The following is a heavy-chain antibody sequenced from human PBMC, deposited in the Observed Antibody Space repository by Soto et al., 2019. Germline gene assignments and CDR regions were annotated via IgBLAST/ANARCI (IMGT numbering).Heavy chain of an antibody. Sequence: GGSLRLSCSASGFILGDYALHWVRQAPGKGLEWLAVISFDGNQKYYADSVQARFTVSRDNSQNTLHLQMNSLRAEDTAVYYCARLYCSRTTCPPYYYYYGLNVWGHGTTVTVSS. CDR3: ARLYCSRTTCPPYYYYYGLNV. J-gene: IGHJ6*02. V-gene: IGHV3-30*17. CDR2: ISFDGNQK. CDR1: GFILGDYA. D-gene: IGHD2-2*01.